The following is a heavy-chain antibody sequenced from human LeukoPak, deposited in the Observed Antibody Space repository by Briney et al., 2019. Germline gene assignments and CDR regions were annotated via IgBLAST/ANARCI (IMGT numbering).Heavy chain of an antibody. CDR2: ISAYNGNT. Sequence: ASVKVSCKASGYTFTSYGISWVRQAPGQGLEWMGWISAYNGNTNYAQKLQGRVTMTTDTSTSTAYMELRSLRSDDTAVYYCARACEYSSSSVQVCYWGQGTLVTVSS. CDR3: ARACEYSSSSVQVCY. CDR1: GYTFTSYG. D-gene: IGHD6-6*01. V-gene: IGHV1-18*01. J-gene: IGHJ4*02.